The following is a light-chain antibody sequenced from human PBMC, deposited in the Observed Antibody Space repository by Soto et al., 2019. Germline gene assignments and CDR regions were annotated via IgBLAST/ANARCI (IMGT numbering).Light chain of an antibody. V-gene: IGKV3D-20*02. Sequence: EIVLTQSPGTLSLSPGERATLSCRASQSVRSSYLAWYQQKPGQAPRLLIYGASSRATGIPDRISGSGSGTEFTLTISRLEPEDFAVYYCQQRSNWPITFGQGTRLEI. CDR2: GAS. CDR1: QSVRSSY. J-gene: IGKJ5*01. CDR3: QQRSNWPIT.